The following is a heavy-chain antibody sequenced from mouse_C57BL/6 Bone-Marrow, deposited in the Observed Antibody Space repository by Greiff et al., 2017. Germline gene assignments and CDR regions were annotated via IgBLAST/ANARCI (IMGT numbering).Heavy chain of an antibody. CDR2: ISSGGSYT. D-gene: IGHD2-5*01. CDR3: ARRDYYSNFYAMDD. J-gene: IGHJ4*01. V-gene: IGHV5-6*01. Sequence: EVLLVESGGDLVKPGGSLKLSCAASGFTFSSYGMSWVRQTPDKRLEWVATISSGGSYTYYPDSVTGRFTIYRDNAKNNLYLQMSSLQSEDTAMFYCARRDYYSNFYAMDDWGKGTSVTVSS. CDR1: GFTFSSYG.